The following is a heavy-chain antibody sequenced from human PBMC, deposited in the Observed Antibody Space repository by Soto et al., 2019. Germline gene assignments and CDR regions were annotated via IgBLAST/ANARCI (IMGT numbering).Heavy chain of an antibody. V-gene: IGHV1-46*01. CDR1: GYTFTSYY. D-gene: IGHD3-9*01. J-gene: IGHJ4*02. Sequence: QVQLVQSGAEVKKPGASVKVSCKASGYTFTSYYVHWVRQAPGQGLEWMGIINPSGGDTNHTQKFKGRLTMTSDTSTSTVYMELSSLRSEDTAVYYCAVGLDDILTNYPFDYWGQGTLVTVSS. CDR2: INPSGGDT. CDR3: AVGLDDILTNYPFDY.